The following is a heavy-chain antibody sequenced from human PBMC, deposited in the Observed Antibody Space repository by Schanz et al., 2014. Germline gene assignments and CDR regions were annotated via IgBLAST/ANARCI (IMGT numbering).Heavy chain of an antibody. CDR1: GFNFGSHG. CDR2: ISYDGSFK. D-gene: IGHD7-27*01. Sequence: VQLVESGGGVVQPGRSLRLSCAASGFNFGSHGMHWVRQAPGKGLEWVAVISYDGSFKNYADSVRGRITMSRDNSKNTMYLQINNLRADDTAVYYCARELPGVVAFDSGGQGTMVTVSS. J-gene: IGHJ3*01. V-gene: IGHV3-33*01. CDR3: ARELPGVVAFDS.